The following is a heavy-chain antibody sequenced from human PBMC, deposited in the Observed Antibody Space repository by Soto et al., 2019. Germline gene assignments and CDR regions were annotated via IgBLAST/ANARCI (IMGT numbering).Heavy chain of an antibody. V-gene: IGHV4-61*01. J-gene: IGHJ4*02. CDR2: IYYSGST. CDR3: ARSGAGSGWL. CDR1: GGSVSSGHYY. Sequence: QVQLQESGPGLVKPSETLSLTCTVSGGSVSSGHYYWSWGRQPPGKGLEWIGYIYYSGSTNYKSSLKSRVTISVDTSKNQFSLKLSSVTAADTTVYYCARSGAGSGWLGGQGTLVTVSS. D-gene: IGHD6-19*01.